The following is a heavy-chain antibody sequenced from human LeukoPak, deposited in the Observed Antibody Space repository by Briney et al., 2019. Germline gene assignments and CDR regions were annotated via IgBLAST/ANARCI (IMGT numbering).Heavy chain of an antibody. CDR2: IYYSGST. CDR3: ARVYSGSYYVWFDP. J-gene: IGHJ5*02. D-gene: IGHD1-26*01. V-gene: IGHV4-59*01. CDR1: GGSISSYY. Sequence: SETLSLTCTVSGGSISSYYWRWVRQPPGKGLEWIGYIYYSGSTNYNPSLKSRVTISVDTSKNQFSLKLSSVTAADTAVYYCARVYSGSYYVWFDPWGQGTLVTVSS.